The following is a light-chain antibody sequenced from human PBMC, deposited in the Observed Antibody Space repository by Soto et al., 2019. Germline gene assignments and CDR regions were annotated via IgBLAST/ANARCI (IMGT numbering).Light chain of an antibody. CDR2: EVS. CDR3: SSYTTSSTVV. V-gene: IGLV2-14*01. Sequence: QSALTQPASVSGSPGQSITISCTGASSDVGAYGYVSWYQQHPGKAPKLMIYEVSYRPSGVSNRFSGSKSGNAASLTIYGLQAEDEADYYCSSYTTSSTVVFGGGTQLT. J-gene: IGLJ2*01. CDR1: SSDVGAYGY.